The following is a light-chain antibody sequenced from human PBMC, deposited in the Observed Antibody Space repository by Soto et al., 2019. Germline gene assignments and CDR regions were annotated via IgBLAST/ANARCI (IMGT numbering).Light chain of an antibody. V-gene: IGKV2-28*01. Sequence: DIVMIQSPLSLPVTPGEPASISCRSSQSLQSNGYNYLDWYLQKPGQSPQLLIYLGSIRASGVHDRFSGSGLGTDFTLKIIRVEAEDVEIYYCIHNLQTPPTFGQGTKVEIK. J-gene: IGKJ1*01. CDR3: IHNLQTPPT. CDR1: QSLQSNGYNY. CDR2: LGS.